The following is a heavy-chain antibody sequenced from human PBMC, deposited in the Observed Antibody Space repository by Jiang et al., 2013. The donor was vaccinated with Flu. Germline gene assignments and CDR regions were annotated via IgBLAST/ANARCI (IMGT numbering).Heavy chain of an antibody. Sequence: VQLVESGAEVKKPGSSVKVSCKASGGTLSSYATSWVRQAPGQGLEWMGRIIPILGMTNYAQKFQGRVTITADRSTTTAYMELSSLRSDDTAVYYCAILSSSAGGSSWGGYDFWGQGNPGHRLL. CDR1: GGTLSSYA. V-gene: IGHV1-69*09. CDR3: AILSSSAGGSSWGGYDF. J-gene: IGHJ4*02. CDR2: IIPILGMT. D-gene: IGHD4-23*01.